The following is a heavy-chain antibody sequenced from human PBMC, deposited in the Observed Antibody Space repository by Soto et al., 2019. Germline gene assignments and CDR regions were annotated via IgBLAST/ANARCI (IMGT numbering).Heavy chain of an antibody. J-gene: IGHJ4*02. D-gene: IGHD6-25*01. Sequence: GESLKISCKGSGYSFTSYWIAWVRQMPGKGLEWMGIIYLSDSDTRYSPSFQGRVTISADKSVSTAYLQWSSLKASDTAMYYGARYSSGWPYYFDYWGQGTLVTVSS. CDR2: IYLSDSDT. CDR3: ARYSSGWPYYFDY. CDR1: GYSFTSYW. V-gene: IGHV5-51*01.